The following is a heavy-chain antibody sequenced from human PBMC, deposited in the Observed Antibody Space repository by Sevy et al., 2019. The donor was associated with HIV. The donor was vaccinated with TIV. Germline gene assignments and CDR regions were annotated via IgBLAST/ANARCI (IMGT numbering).Heavy chain of an antibody. J-gene: IGHJ4*02. CDR3: ARAVLRYFDWLPPLDY. V-gene: IGHV1-18*01. CDR2: ISAYNGNT. D-gene: IGHD3-9*01. Sequence: ASVKVSCKASGYTFTSYGISWVRQAPGQGLEWMGWISAYNGNTNYAQKLQDRVTMTTDTSTSTAYMELRSLRSDDTAVYYCARAVLRYFDWLPPLDYWGQGTLVTVSS. CDR1: GYTFTSYG.